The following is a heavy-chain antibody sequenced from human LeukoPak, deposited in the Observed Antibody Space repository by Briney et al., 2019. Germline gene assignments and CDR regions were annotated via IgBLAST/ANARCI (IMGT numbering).Heavy chain of an antibody. D-gene: IGHD3-22*01. Sequence: GGSLRLSCTASDFAFTSSGMSWVRQVPGTGLEWVSFISATGLSTYYADSVKGRFTVSRDNSKNTLYLQMNSLRAEDTAVYYCAKDGDYYDPLPDAFDIWGQGTMVTVSS. CDR3: AKDGDYYDPLPDAFDI. J-gene: IGHJ3*02. CDR1: DFAFTSSG. V-gene: IGHV3-23*01. CDR2: ISATGLST.